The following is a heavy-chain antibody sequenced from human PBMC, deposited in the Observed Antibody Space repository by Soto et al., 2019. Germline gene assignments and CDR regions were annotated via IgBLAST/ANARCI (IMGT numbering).Heavy chain of an antibody. CDR1: GFTFSSYW. V-gene: IGHV3-7*03. CDR3: AREDYDILTGYSYYYYGMDV. D-gene: IGHD3-9*01. Sequence: GGSLRLSCAASGFTFSSYWMSWVRQSPGKGLEWVANIKQDGSEKYYVDSVKGRFTISRDNAKNSLYLQMNSLRAEDTAVYYCAREDYDILTGYSYYYYGMDVWGQGTTVTVSS. J-gene: IGHJ6*02. CDR2: IKQDGSEK.